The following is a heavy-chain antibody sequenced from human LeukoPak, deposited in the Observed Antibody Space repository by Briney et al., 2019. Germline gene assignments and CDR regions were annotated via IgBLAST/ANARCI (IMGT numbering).Heavy chain of an antibody. CDR2: IGSRGDST. V-gene: IGHV3-23*01. D-gene: IGHD6-19*01. J-gene: IGHJ4*02. CDR1: GFTFSSFA. CDR3: AKDREIAVAGYRWVAYFDY. Sequence: GGSLRLSCAGSGFTFSSFAMNWVRQAPGKGLEWVSAIGSRGDSTNYADSVKGRFTISRDNSKNTLYLQMNSLRAEDTAVYYCAKDREIAVAGYRWVAYFDYWGQGSLVTVSS.